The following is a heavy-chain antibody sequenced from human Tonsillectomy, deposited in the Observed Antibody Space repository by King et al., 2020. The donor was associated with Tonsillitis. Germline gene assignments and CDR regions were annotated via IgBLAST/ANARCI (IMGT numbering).Heavy chain of an antibody. Sequence: VQLVESGGGLVQPGGSLRLSCAASGFTFRSYSMNWVRQAPGKGLEWVSYISGSSSTIYYAGSVQGRFSISRDNDKNSLYLQMNSLRAEDTAVYYCARDAYCSSTSCYRHFDYWGQGTLVTVSS. CDR2: ISGSSSTI. CDR1: GFTFRSYS. J-gene: IGHJ4*02. V-gene: IGHV3-48*01. D-gene: IGHD2-2*01. CDR3: ARDAYCSSTSCYRHFDY.